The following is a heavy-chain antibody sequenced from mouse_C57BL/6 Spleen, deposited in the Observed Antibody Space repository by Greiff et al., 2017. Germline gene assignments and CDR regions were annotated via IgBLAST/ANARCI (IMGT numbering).Heavy chain of an antibody. CDR3: ARWDYDGDY. V-gene: IGHV1-54*01. CDR2: SNPGSGGT. CDR1: GFAFNNYW. J-gene: IGHJ2*01. Sequence: QVKLQQSGAELVRPGTSVKVSCKASGFAFNNYWIEWVQQRPGQGLEWIGVSNPGSGGTNYTETFKGKATLTADKDSSTAYMQLSSLTSEDSAVYVCARWDYDGDYWGQGTTLTVSS. D-gene: IGHD2-4*01.